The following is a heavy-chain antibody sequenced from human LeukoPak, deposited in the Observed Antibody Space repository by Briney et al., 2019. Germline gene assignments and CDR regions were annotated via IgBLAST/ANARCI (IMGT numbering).Heavy chain of an antibody. Sequence: GGSLRLSCAASGFTFSSYGMPWVRQAPGKGLEWVAVIWYDGSNKYYADSVKGRFTISRDNSKNTLYLQMNSLRAEDTAMYYCARDDESSGYYFDYWGQGTLVTVSS. J-gene: IGHJ4*02. D-gene: IGHD3-22*01. CDR1: GFTFSSYG. CDR2: IWYDGSNK. V-gene: IGHV3-33*01. CDR3: ARDDESSGYYFDY.